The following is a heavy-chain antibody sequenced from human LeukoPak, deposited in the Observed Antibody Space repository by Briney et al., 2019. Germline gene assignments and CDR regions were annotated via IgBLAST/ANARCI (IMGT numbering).Heavy chain of an antibody. CDR3: AKDRWRGSSWPYYFDY. CDR2: ISGSGGST. Sequence: PGGSLRLSCAASGFTFSSYAMSWVRQAPGKGLEWVSAISGSGGSTYYADSVKGRLTISRDNSKNTLYLQMNSLRAEDTAVYYCAKDRWRGSSWPYYFDYWGRGTLVTVSS. CDR1: GFTFSSYA. V-gene: IGHV3-23*01. J-gene: IGHJ4*02. D-gene: IGHD6-13*01.